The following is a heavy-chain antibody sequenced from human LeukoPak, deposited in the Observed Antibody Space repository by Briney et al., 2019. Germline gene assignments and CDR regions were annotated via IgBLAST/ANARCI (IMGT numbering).Heavy chain of an antibody. CDR3: ARLRTWGSEWYLDL. CDR2: ISISGIT. Sequence: SETLSLTCTVSGGSIRNYYWSWIRQPVGKGLEWIGRISISGITNYNPSLESRVTMSLDTSKNQFSLKLSSLTAADTAVYYCARLRTWGSEWYLDLWGRGTLVTVSS. CDR1: GGSIRNYY. J-gene: IGHJ2*01. V-gene: IGHV4-4*07. D-gene: IGHD7-27*01.